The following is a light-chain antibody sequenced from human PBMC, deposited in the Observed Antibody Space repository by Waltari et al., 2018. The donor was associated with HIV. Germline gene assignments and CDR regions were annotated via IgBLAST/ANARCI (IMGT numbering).Light chain of an antibody. CDR1: SSNIGRRT. CDR3: AAWDDSLNGPWV. Sequence: QSVLTQPPPASGTPGRRVTISCSGSSSNIGRRTVTWYTQLPGTAPKLLLYNNNQRPSGVPDRFSGSKSGTSASLAISGLQSEDEADYYCAAWDDSLNGPWVFGGGTKLTVL. J-gene: IGLJ3*02. V-gene: IGLV1-44*01. CDR2: NNN.